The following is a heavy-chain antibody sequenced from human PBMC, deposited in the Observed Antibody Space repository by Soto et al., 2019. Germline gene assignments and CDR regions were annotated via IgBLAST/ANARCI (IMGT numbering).Heavy chain of an antibody. CDR3: VKEAVLRFLVNGGMDV. CDR1: GFTFSSYA. Sequence: GGSLRLSCSASGFTFSSYAMHWVRQAPGKGLEYVSAISSNGGSTYYADSVKGRFTISRDNSKNTLYLQMSSLRAEDTAVYYCVKEAVLRFLVNGGMDVWGEGTTVTVCS. J-gene: IGHJ6*04. D-gene: IGHD3-3*01. V-gene: IGHV3-64D*06. CDR2: ISSNGGST.